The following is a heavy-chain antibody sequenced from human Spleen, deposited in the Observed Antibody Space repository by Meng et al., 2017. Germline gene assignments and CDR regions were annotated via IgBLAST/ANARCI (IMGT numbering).Heavy chain of an antibody. V-gene: IGHV7-4-1*02. CDR2: SNTTAGNP. CDR3: AKDPSRVFDY. J-gene: IGHJ4*02. CDR1: GHTFTRCA. Sequence: MQVGAEFKNPGASLKVSCNASGHTFTRCAMHWVRQAPGQGREWMGWSNTTAGNPTYAQGFTGRFVFSLDTSVSTAYLQISSLKAEDTAVYSCAKDPSRVFDYWGQGTLVTVPS.